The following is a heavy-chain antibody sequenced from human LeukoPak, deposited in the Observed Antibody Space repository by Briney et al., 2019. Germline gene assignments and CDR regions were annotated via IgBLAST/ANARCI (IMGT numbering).Heavy chain of an antibody. Sequence: SGTLSLTCTVSGDSISNYYWSWIRQPPGKGLEWIGHVDNSGSTNYNPSLRSRVTISLDTSKNQFSLKVNTVTAADTAVYYCASDMGQYYDSSGYYSWYFDLWGRGTLVTVSS. CDR2: VDNSGST. D-gene: IGHD3-22*01. CDR3: ASDMGQYYDSSGYYSWYFDL. V-gene: IGHV4-59*01. J-gene: IGHJ2*01. CDR1: GDSISNYY.